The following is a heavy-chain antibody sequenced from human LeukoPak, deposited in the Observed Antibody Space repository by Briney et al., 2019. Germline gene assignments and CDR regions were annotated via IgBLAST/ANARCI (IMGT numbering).Heavy chain of an antibody. CDR2: IYPGDSDT. J-gene: IGHJ4*02. V-gene: IGHV5-51*01. CDR1: GYSFTSYW. D-gene: IGHD3-3*01. CDR3: ARLYYDFWSGAGAPYYFDY. Sequence: PGESLKISCKGSGYSFTSYWIGWVRQMPGKGLEWMGIIYPGDSDTRYSPSFQGQVTISAAKSISTAYLQWSSLKASDTAMYYCARLYYDFWSGAGAPYYFDYWGQGTLVTVSS.